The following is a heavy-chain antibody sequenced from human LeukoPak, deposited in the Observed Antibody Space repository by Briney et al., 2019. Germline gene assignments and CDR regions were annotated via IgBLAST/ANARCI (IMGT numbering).Heavy chain of an antibody. CDR1: GGSISSSSYY. D-gene: IGHD3-9*01. V-gene: IGHV4-39*01. CDR2: IYYSGST. CDR3: ARTPAYYDILPGYYTAYFDY. Sequence: SETLSLTCSVSGGSISSSSYYWGWIRQPPGKGLEWIGSIYYSGSTYYNPSLKSRVTISVDTSKNQFSLKLSSVPAADTAVYYCARTPAYYDILPGYYTAYFDYWGQGTLVTVSS. J-gene: IGHJ4*02.